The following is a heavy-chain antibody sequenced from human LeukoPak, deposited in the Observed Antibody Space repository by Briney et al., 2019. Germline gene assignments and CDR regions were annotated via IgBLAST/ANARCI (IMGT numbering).Heavy chain of an antibody. Sequence: GGSLRLSCAASGFTFSRYSLSWVRQAPGKGLEWLSYIDDDSRPIYYADSARGRFTISRDNAKNSLFLQMSSLRAEDTAVYYCARGGTGDGNYFDYWGQGTLVTVSS. V-gene: IGHV3-48*01. D-gene: IGHD7-27*01. CDR3: ARGGTGDGNYFDY. CDR2: IDDDSRPI. CDR1: GFTFSRYS. J-gene: IGHJ4*02.